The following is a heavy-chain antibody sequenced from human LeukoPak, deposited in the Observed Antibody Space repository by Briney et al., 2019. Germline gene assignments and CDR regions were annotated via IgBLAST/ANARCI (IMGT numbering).Heavy chain of an antibody. CDR2: IYSGGST. CDR3: AKGGDFWSGYYILPYFDY. CDR1: GFTVSSNY. Sequence: GSLRLSCAASGFTVSSNYMSWVRQAPGKGLEWVSVIYSGGSTYYADSVKGRFTISRDNSKNTLYLQMNSLRAEDAAVYYCAKGGDFWSGYYILPYFDYWGQGTLVTVSS. D-gene: IGHD3-3*01. V-gene: IGHV3-53*01. J-gene: IGHJ4*02.